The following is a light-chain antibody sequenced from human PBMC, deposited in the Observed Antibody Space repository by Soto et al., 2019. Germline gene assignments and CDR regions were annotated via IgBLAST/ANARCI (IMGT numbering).Light chain of an antibody. CDR1: SNDVGGYNY. CDR2: EVS. CDR3: ASYERTSFRV. J-gene: IGLJ1*01. Sequence: QSALTQPASVSGSPGQSITISCTGTSNDVGGYNYVSWYQQHPGKAPKVMIYEVSNRPSGVSNRFSGSKSGNTASLTISGLQAEDEADYYCASYERTSFRVFGTGTKLTVL. V-gene: IGLV2-14*01.